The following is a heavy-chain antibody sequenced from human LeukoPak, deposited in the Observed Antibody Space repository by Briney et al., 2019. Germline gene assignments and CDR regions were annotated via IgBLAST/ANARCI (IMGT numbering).Heavy chain of an antibody. V-gene: IGHV4-61*01. CDR3: ASHWDYDILTGPDY. CDR1: GGSVNTKSYY. J-gene: IGHJ4*02. D-gene: IGHD3-9*01. CDR2: IYHSGST. Sequence: SETLSLTCTVSGGSVNTKSYYWSWIRQPPGTGLEWIGNIYHSGSTSYTPSLKSRVTISVDTSKNQFSLKLSSVTAADTAVYYCASHWDYDILTGPDYWGQGTLVTVSS.